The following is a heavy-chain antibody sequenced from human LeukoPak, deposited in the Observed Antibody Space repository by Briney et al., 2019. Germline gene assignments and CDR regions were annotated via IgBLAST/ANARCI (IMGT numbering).Heavy chain of an antibody. J-gene: IGHJ4*02. D-gene: IGHD3-16*02. Sequence: SETLSLTCAVYGGSFSGYYWSWIRQPPGKGLEWIGEINHSGSTNYNPSLKSRVTISVDTSKNQFSLKLSSVTAADTAVYYCARTFGGVIGNFDYWGQGTLVTVSS. CDR3: ARTFGGVIGNFDY. V-gene: IGHV4-34*01. CDR2: INHSGST. CDR1: GGSFSGYY.